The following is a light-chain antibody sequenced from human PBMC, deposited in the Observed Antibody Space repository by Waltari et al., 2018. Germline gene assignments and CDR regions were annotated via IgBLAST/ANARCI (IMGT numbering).Light chain of an antibody. Sequence: DVVMTQSPLSLPITPGQPASIPCWSSQRLVHSNGNTYLTRYHQKTGQPPSRLLYEVSNQYAGVPDGFSGSGSWADFTLKISTGEAEEVGRYFCGQNTHLPSTFGPGTTVDIK. CDR1: QRLVHSNGNTY. V-gene: IGKV2-30*02. J-gene: IGKJ3*01. CDR2: EVS. CDR3: GQNTHLPST.